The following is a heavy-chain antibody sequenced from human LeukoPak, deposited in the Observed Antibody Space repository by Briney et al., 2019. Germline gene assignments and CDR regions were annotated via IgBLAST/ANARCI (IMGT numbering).Heavy chain of an antibody. CDR2: ISGDGGST. Sequence: GGSLRLSCAASGFTFDDYAMHWVRQAPGKGLEWVSLISGDGGSTYYADSVKGRFTISRDNAKNSLYLQMNSLRAEDTAVYYCASVTFGGVDNDYWGQGTLVTVSS. V-gene: IGHV3-43*02. J-gene: IGHJ4*02. CDR3: ASVTFGGVDNDY. CDR1: GFTFDDYA. D-gene: IGHD3-16*01.